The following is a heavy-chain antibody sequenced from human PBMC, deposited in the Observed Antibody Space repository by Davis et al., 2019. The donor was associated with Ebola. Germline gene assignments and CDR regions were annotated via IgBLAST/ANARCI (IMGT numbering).Heavy chain of an antibody. V-gene: IGHV1-46*01. D-gene: IGHD4-17*01. CDR1: GYTFTSYY. J-gene: IGHJ4*02. CDR3: AREGFTVTTFDY. Sequence: ASVKVSCKASGYTFTSYYMHWVRQAPGQGLEWMGIINPSGGSTSYAQKFQGRVTITRDTSASTAYMELSSLRAEDTAVYYCAREGFTVTTFDYWGQGTLVTVSS. CDR2: INPSGGST.